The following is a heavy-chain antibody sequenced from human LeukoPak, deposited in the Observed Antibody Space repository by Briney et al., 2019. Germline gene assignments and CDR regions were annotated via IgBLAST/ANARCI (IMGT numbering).Heavy chain of an antibody. J-gene: IGHJ5*02. CDR2: IYSSGST. D-gene: IGHD3-10*01. CDR3: ARGSIRGVRHLLGWFDP. V-gene: IGHV4-59*01. CDR1: GGSLSDYY. Sequence: SETLSLTCSVSGGSLSDYYWSWIRQPPGKGLEWIGYIYSSGSTNSNPSLKSRVTISVDTSKNHFSLKLNSVTAADTAVYYCARGSIRGVRHLLGWFDPWGQGTLVTVSS.